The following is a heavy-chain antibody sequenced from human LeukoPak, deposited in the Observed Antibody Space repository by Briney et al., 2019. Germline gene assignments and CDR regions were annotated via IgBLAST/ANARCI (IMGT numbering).Heavy chain of an antibody. CDR2: IYYSGST. D-gene: IGHD3-3*01. V-gene: IGHV4-39*07. Sequence: PSETLSLTCTVSGGSISSSSYYWGWIRQPPGKGLEWIGSIYYSGSTYYNPSLKSRVTISVDTSKNQFSLKLSSVTAADTAVYYCARGGDYDFWSGYYRYNWFDPWGQGTLVTVSS. CDR3: ARGGDYDFWSGYYRYNWFDP. CDR1: GGSISSSSYY. J-gene: IGHJ5*02.